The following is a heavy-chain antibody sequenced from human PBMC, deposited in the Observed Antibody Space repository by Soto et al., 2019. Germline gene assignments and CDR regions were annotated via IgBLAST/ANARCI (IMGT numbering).Heavy chain of an antibody. D-gene: IGHD6-6*01. V-gene: IGHV3-64*01. CDR2: ISSNGVGT. CDR1: GFTLSGYA. CDR3: ARRARPDFYYMDV. J-gene: IGHJ6*03. Sequence: EVQLAESGGGLAQPGGSLRLSCAASGFTLSGYAMDWVRQAPGKGLEYVSGISSNGVGTYYANSVQGRFTISRDNSKHTVYLQMGRLRPEDMAVYYCARRARPDFYYMDVWGKGTTVTVSS.